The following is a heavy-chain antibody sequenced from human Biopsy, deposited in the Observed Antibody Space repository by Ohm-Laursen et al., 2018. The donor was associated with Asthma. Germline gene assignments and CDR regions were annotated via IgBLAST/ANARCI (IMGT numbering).Heavy chain of an antibody. CDR1: GFTFSIYD. J-gene: IGHJ4*02. Sequence: SLRLSCTASGFTFSIYDIHWVRQAPGKGLEWVAVISYDGGNKFYGDSVKGRFTLSRDNSRNTLYLQMNSLRVEDTAIYYCARTHERWTSIQDDALDIWGQGTLVTVSS. CDR3: ARTHERWTSIQDDALDI. CDR2: ISYDGGNK. D-gene: IGHD4-23*01. V-gene: IGHV3-30*03.